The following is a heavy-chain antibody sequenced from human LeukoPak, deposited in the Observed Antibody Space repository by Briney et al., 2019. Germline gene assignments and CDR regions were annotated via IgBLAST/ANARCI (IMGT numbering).Heavy chain of an antibody. J-gene: IGHJ4*02. D-gene: IGHD3-16*02. CDR2: IKQDGSEK. V-gene: IGHV3-7*01. Sequence: GGSLRLSCAASGYTFSSYWMSWVRQAPGKGLEWVANIKQDGSEKYYVDSVKGRFTISRDNAKNSLYLQMNSLRAEDTAVYYCAREYYDYVWGSYRYLQLLDYWGQGTLVTVSS. CDR1: GYTFSSYW. CDR3: AREYYDYVWGSYRYLQLLDY.